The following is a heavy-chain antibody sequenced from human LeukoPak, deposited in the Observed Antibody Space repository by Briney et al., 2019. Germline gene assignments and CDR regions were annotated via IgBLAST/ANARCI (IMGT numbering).Heavy chain of an antibody. CDR3: ARDLNCDYGVDY. J-gene: IGHJ4*02. Sequence: PGGSLRLSCAASGFTFSSYSMNWVRQAPGEGLEWVSSISSSSSYIYYADSVKGRFTISRDNAKNSLYLQMNSLRAEGTAVYYCARDLNCDYGVDYWGQGTLVTVSS. CDR1: GFTFSSYS. CDR2: ISSSSSYI. D-gene: IGHD4-17*01. V-gene: IGHV3-21*01.